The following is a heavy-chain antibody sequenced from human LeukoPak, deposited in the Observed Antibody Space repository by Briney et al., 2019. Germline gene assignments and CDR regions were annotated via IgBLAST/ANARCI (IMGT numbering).Heavy chain of an antibody. J-gene: IGHJ4*02. V-gene: IGHV3-15*01. CDR2: ITKKADGGTA. CDR3: TRGPRPFDY. Sequence: VILGGSLRLSCAASGFTFSNAWMTWVRQAPGKGLEWVGRITKKADGGTAVYAPPVNGRFTISRDDSKDMLYLQMNSLKTEDTAVYYCTRGPRPFDYWGQGTLVTVSS. CDR1: GFTFSNAW.